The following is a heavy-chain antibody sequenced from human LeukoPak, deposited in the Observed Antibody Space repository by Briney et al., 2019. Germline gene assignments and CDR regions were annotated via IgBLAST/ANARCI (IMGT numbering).Heavy chain of an antibody. CDR3: ARDGGFGELPYPDYYGMDV. J-gene: IGHJ6*02. D-gene: IGHD3-10*01. CDR2: ISASGSTI. Sequence: GGSLRLSCAASGFTFSSYSMNWVRQAPGKGLEWISYISASGSTIYYAASVKGRFTISRDNAKNSLYLQMNSLRAEDTAVYYCARDGGFGELPYPDYYGMDVWGQGTTVTVSS. V-gene: IGHV3-48*01. CDR1: GFTFSSYS.